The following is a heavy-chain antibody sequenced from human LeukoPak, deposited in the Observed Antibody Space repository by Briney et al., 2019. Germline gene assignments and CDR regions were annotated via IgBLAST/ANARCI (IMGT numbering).Heavy chain of an antibody. J-gene: IGHJ3*02. CDR1: GFTFSSYS. CDR3: ARSGAYYDFWSARGAFDI. V-gene: IGHV3-21*01. CDR2: VSSSSSYI. Sequence: GGSLRLSCAASGFTFSSYSMNWVRQAPGKGLEWVSSVSSSSSYIYYADSVKGRFTISRDNAKNSLYLQMNSLRAEDTAVYYCARSGAYYDFWSARGAFDIWGQGTMVTVSS. D-gene: IGHD3-3*01.